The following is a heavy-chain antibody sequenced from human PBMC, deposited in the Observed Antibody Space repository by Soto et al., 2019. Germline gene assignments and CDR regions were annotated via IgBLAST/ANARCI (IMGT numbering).Heavy chain of an antibody. CDR3: ARVNLSRGGMDV. J-gene: IGHJ6*02. V-gene: IGHV4-39*01. CDR1: GGSISSSSYY. Sequence: SETLSLTCTVSGGSISSSSYYWGWIRQPPGKGLEWIGSIYYSGSTYYNPSLKSRVTISVDTSKNQFSLKLSSVTAADTAVYYCARVNLSRGGMDVWGQGTTVTVSS. D-gene: IGHD1-20*01. CDR2: IYYSGST.